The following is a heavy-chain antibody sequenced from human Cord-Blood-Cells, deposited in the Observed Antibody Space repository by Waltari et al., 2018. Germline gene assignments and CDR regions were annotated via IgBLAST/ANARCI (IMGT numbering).Heavy chain of an antibody. Sequence: QVQLQQWGAGLLKPSETLSLTCAVYGGSFSGYYLSWIRQPPGKGLEWIGEINHSGSTNYNPSLKSRVTISVDTSKNQFSLKLSSVTAADTAVYYCARIDLYGGNSIDWGQGTLVTVSS. CDR1: GGSFSGYY. CDR3: ARIDLYGGNSID. V-gene: IGHV4-34*01. D-gene: IGHD2-21*02. CDR2: INHSGST. J-gene: IGHJ4*02.